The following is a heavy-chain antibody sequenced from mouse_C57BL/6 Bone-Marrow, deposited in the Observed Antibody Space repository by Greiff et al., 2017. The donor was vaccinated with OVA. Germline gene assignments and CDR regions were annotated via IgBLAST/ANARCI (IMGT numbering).Heavy chain of an antibody. CDR1: GYTFTSYG. CDR2: IYPRSGNT. J-gene: IGHJ2*01. CDR3: ARCYSNYPFDY. V-gene: IGHV1-81*01. Sequence: QVQLQQSGAELARPGASVKLSCKASGYTFTSYGISWVKQRTGQGLEWIGEIYPRSGNTYYNEKFKGKATLTADKSSSTAYMALRSLTSEDSAVYFCARCYSNYPFDYWGQGTTLTVSS. D-gene: IGHD2-5*01.